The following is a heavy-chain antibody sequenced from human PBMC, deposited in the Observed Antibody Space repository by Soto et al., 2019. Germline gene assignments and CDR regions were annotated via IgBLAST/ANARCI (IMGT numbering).Heavy chain of an antibody. Sequence: SETLSLTCTFSGGSVSSGDYFCSWLGQSPGKRLEWIAYIYYSGSTNYNPSLKSRATISVDTSKSQVSLTLTSMTAADAALYYCARSPNYYYYGFEVWGQGTAVPVSS. V-gene: IGHV4-61*08. CDR3: ARSPNYYYYGFEV. CDR1: GGSVSSGDYF. J-gene: IGHJ6*01. D-gene: IGHD3-10*01. CDR2: IYYSGST.